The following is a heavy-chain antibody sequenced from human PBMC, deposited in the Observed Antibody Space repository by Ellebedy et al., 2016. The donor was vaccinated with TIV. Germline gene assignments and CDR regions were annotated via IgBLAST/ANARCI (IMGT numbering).Heavy chain of an antibody. CDR3: ATKEKPTVDYELYYRFGMDV. J-gene: IGHJ6*02. CDR2: FDPEEGET. Sequence: ASVKVSXKVSRYTLSELSIHWVRQAPGKGFQWVGSFDPEEGETIYAQNFQGRVTMTEDTTADTAYMELSSLRSDDTALYYCATKEKPTVDYELYYRFGMDVWGQGTTVTVSS. CDR1: RYTLSELS. D-gene: IGHD4-17*01. V-gene: IGHV1-24*01.